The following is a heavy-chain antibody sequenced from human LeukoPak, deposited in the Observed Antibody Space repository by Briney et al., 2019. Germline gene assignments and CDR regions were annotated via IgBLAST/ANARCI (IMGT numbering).Heavy chain of an antibody. V-gene: IGHV3-74*01. J-gene: IGHJ4*02. D-gene: IGHD6-25*01. CDR2: INSDGSST. CDR1: GFTFSSYW. CDR3: ARGPARAAFDY. Sequence: PGGSLRLSCAASGFTFSSYWMHWVRQAPGKGLVWVSRINSDGSSTSYADSVKGRFTISRDNSKNTLYLQMNSLRAEDTAVYYCARGPARAAFDYWGQGTLVTVSS.